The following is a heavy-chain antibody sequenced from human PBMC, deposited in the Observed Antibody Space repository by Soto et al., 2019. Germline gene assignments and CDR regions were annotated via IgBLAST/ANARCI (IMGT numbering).Heavy chain of an antibody. Sequence: SETLSLTCSVSGGSINSSSYFWGWVRQPPGKGLEWIGSIYYSGSTYYNPSLRSRVTISVDTSKNQFSLKLSSMTAADTAVFYCARHYSSGSRNWFDPWGQGTPVTVSS. V-gene: IGHV4-39*01. CDR3: ARHYSSGSRNWFDP. D-gene: IGHD6-19*01. CDR1: GGSINSSSYF. CDR2: IYYSGST. J-gene: IGHJ5*02.